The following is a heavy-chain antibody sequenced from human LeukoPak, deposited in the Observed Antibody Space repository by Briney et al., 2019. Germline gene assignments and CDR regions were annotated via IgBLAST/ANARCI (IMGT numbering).Heavy chain of an antibody. CDR3: SRADYYGSGSPISLDV. Sequence: PGGSLRLSCAASGFTFSDYYVSWVRQAPGKGLEWVGFIRSRAYGVTTEHAASVKGRFTISRDDSKSIAYLQMNSLKTEDTAVYYCSRADYYGSGSPISLDVWGKGTTVTVSS. D-gene: IGHD3-10*01. J-gene: IGHJ6*04. CDR2: IRSRAYGVTT. V-gene: IGHV3-49*04. CDR1: GFTFSDYY.